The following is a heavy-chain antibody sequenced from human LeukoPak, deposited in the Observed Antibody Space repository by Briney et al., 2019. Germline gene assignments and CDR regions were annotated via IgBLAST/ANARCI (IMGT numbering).Heavy chain of an antibody. D-gene: IGHD2-15*01. J-gene: IGHJ6*02. V-gene: IGHV3-23*01. Sequence: PGGSLRLSCAASGFTFSSYAMSWVRQAPGKGLEWVSAISGSGGSTYYADSVKGRFTISRDNSKNTLYLQMNSLRAEDTAVYYCARYSAYHYAMDVWGQGTTVTVSS. CDR2: ISGSGGST. CDR3: ARYSAYHYAMDV. CDR1: GFTFSSYA.